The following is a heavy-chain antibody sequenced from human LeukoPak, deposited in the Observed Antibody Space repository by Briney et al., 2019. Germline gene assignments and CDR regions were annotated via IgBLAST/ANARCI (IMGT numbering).Heavy chain of an antibody. Sequence: SETLSLTCTVSGGSISSYYWSWIRQPAGKGLEWIGRTYTSGSTNYNPSLKSRVTMSVDTSKNQFSLKLSSVTAADTAVYYCARSPRGVVGATGRLDYWGQGTLVTVSS. CDR3: ARSPRGVVGATGRLDY. J-gene: IGHJ4*02. D-gene: IGHD1-26*01. CDR2: TYTSGST. V-gene: IGHV4-4*07. CDR1: GGSISSYY.